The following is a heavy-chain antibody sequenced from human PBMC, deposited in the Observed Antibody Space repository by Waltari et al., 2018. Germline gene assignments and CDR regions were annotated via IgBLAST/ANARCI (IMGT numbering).Heavy chain of an antibody. V-gene: IGHV5-51*01. CDR3: ARHPGYSSSWSHFDY. J-gene: IGHJ4*02. D-gene: IGHD6-13*01. Sequence: EVQLVQSGAEVKKPGESLKISCKGSGYSFTSYWIGWVRQIPGKGLEWMGIIYPGDSDTRYSPSFQGQVTISADKSISTAYLQWSSLKASDTAMYYCARHPGYSSSWSHFDYWGQGTLVTVSS. CDR1: GYSFTSYW. CDR2: IYPGDSDT.